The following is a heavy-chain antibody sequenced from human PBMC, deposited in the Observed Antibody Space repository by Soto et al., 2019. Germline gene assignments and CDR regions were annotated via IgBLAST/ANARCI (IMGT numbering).Heavy chain of an antibody. CDR2: IIPIFGTA. CDR3: ARGPPRGITIFGATNWFDP. Sequence: SVKVSCKASGGTFSSYAISWVRQAPGQGLGWMGGIIPIFGTANYAQKFQGRVTITADESTSTAYMELSSLRSEDTAVYYCARGPPRGITIFGATNWFDPWGQGTLVTVSS. V-gene: IGHV1-69*13. CDR1: GGTFSSYA. J-gene: IGHJ5*02. D-gene: IGHD3-3*01.